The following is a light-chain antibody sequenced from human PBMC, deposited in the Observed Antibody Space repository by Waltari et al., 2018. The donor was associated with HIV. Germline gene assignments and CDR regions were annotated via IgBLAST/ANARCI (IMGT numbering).Light chain of an antibody. CDR1: KLGDKY. CDR3: QAWDSNTVV. Sequence: SYELTQPPSVSVSPGQTASISCSGDKLGDKYASWYQQRPVQSPIVVLHQDTKRPSGIPERFSGANSGNTATLTVSGTQAMDEADYYCQAWDSNTVVFGGGTKLTVL. CDR2: QDT. J-gene: IGLJ2*01. V-gene: IGLV3-1*01.